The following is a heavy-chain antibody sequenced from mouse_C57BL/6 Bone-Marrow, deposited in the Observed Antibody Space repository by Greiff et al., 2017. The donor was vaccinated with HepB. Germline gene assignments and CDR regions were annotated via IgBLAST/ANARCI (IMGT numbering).Heavy chain of an antibody. V-gene: IGHV3-6*01. CDR2: ISYDGSN. CDR3: AGGSVDY. J-gene: IGHJ2*01. Sequence: EVKLQESGPGLVKPSQSLSLTCSVTGYSITSGYNWNWIRQFPGNKLEWMGYISYDGSNNYNPSLKNRISITRDTSKNQFFLKLNSVTTEDTATYYCAGGSVDYWGQGTTLTVSS. D-gene: IGHD1-1*02. CDR1: GYSITSGYN.